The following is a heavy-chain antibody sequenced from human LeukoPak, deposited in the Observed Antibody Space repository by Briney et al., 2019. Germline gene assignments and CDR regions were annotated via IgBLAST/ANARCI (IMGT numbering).Heavy chain of an antibody. CDR3: ASTSGTYRFDP. J-gene: IGHJ5*02. V-gene: IGHV3-74*01. D-gene: IGHD1-26*01. CDR1: GFTFSSYW. Sequence: GGSLRLSCAASGFTFSSYWMHWVRQAPGKGLVWVSRINTDGSSTSYADSVKGRFTISRDNAKNTLYLQMNSLRAGDTAVYYCASTSGTYRFDPWGQGTLVTVSS. CDR2: INTDGSST.